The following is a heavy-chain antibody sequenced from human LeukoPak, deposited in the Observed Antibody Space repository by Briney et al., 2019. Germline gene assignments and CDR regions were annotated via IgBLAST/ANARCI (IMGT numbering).Heavy chain of an antibody. CDR1: GGSISSNY. Sequence: SETLSLTCTVSGGSISSNYWSWIRQPPGKGLEWIGYVYYSGNANYNPSLRSRVTMSVDTSKNQFSLKLSSVTAADTAVYYCARQAMAGRRFDPWGQGTLVTVSS. CDR2: VYYSGNA. D-gene: IGHD6-19*01. CDR3: ARQAMAGRRFDP. J-gene: IGHJ5*02. V-gene: IGHV4-59*01.